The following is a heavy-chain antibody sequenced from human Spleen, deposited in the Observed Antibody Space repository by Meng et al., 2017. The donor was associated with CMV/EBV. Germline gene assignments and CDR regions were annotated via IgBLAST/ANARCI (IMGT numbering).Heavy chain of an antibody. V-gene: IGHV3-23*01. J-gene: IGHJ6*02. CDR3: AKKFGWGLNGGARNYGMDV. D-gene: IGHD2-21*01. Sequence: GESLKISCEAAGFTFTNYAMTWVRQAPGKGLEWVSAISGGGADTLYADSVRGRFTISRDNSKGTSYLQMNSLRAEDTAIYYCAKKFGWGLNGGARNYGMDVWGQGTTVT. CDR2: ISGGGADT. CDR1: GFTFTNYA.